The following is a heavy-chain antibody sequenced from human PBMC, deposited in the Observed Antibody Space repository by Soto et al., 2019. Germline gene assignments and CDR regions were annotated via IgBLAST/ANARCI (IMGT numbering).Heavy chain of an antibody. D-gene: IGHD6-6*01. Sequence: GGSLRLSCAASGFTVSSNYMSWVRQAPGKGLEWVSVIYSGGSTYYADSVKGRFTISRHNSKNTLYLQMNSLRAEDTAVYYCAGARYSSSSLVYYYYYMDVWGKGTTVTVSS. CDR3: AGARYSSSSLVYYYYYMDV. CDR2: IYSGGST. CDR1: GFTVSSNY. J-gene: IGHJ6*03. V-gene: IGHV3-53*04.